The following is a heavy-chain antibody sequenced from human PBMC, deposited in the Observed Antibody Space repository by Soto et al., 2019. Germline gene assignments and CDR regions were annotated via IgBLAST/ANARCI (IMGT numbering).Heavy chain of an antibody. Sequence: GGSLRLSCAASGFTFSSYEMNWVRQAPGKGLEWVSYISSSGSTIYYADSVKGRFTISRDNAKNSLYLQMNSLRAEDTAVYYCARNREWLLYIFDYWGQGTLVTVSS. CDR1: GFTFSSYE. J-gene: IGHJ4*02. CDR2: ISSSGSTI. V-gene: IGHV3-48*03. CDR3: ARNREWLLYIFDY. D-gene: IGHD5-12*01.